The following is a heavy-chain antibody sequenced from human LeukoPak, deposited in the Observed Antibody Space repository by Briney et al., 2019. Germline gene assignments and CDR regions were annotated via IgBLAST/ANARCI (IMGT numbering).Heavy chain of an antibody. CDR3: ARERRDYDFWSGPGS. Sequence: SETLSLTCTVSGGSISSSSYCWGWIRQPPGKGLEWIGSICYSGSTFYNPSLKSRVTLSVDTSKNQFSLKLRSVTAADTAVYYCARERRDYDFWSGPGSWGQGTLVTVSS. CDR2: ICYSGST. D-gene: IGHD3-3*01. J-gene: IGHJ5*02. CDR1: GGSISSSSYC. V-gene: IGHV4-39*02.